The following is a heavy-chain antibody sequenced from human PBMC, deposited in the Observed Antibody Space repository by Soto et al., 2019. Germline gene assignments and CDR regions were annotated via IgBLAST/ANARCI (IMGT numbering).Heavy chain of an antibody. CDR2: ISGSGLTT. CDR1: GLTFINYA. V-gene: IGHV3-23*01. J-gene: IGHJ5*02. CDR3: ARDFQPYCSSSSCSENWFDP. D-gene: IGHD2-2*01. Sequence: PGGSLRLSCAAPGLTFINYAMNWVRQAPGKGLEWVSAISGSGLTTYSADSVKGRFAISRDSSKNTLYLQMNSLRAEDTAVYYCARDFQPYCSSSSCSENWFDPWGQGTLVTVSS.